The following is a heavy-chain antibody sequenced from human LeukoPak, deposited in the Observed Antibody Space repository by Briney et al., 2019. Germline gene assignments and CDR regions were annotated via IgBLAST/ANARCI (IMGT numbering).Heavy chain of an antibody. Sequence: SETLSLTCAVYGGSFSGYYWSWIRQPPGKGLEWIGEINHSGSTNYNPSLKSRVTISVDTSKNQFSLKLSSVTAADTAVYYCARGLLVTAAIFGGFDPWGQGTLVTVSS. CDR3: ARGLLVTAAIFGGFDP. D-gene: IGHD2-2*02. J-gene: IGHJ5*02. CDR2: INHSGST. V-gene: IGHV4-34*01. CDR1: GGSFSGYY.